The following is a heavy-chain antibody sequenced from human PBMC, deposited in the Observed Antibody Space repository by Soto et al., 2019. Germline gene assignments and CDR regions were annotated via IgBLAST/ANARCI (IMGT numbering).Heavy chain of an antibody. J-gene: IGHJ6*02. CDR1: GGTFSSYA. Sequence: AASVKVSCKASGGTFSSYAISWVRQAPGQGLEWMGGIIPIFGTANYAQKFQGRVTITADESTSTAYMELSSLRSEDTAVYYCARAKAMATIKDYYYGMGVWGQGTTVTVSS. D-gene: IGHD5-12*01. CDR3: ARAKAMATIKDYYYGMGV. V-gene: IGHV1-69*13. CDR2: IIPIFGTA.